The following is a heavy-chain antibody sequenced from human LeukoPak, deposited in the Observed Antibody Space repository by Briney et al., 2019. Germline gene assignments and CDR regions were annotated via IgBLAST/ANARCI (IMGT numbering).Heavy chain of an antibody. CDR2: IRYDGSNK. D-gene: IGHD5-12*01. J-gene: IGHJ4*02. CDR1: GFTFSSYG. V-gene: IGHV3-30*02. CDR3: ARDSPLVATIQPIFDY. Sequence: PGGSLRLSCAASGFTFSSYGMHWVRQAPGKGLEWVAFIRYDGSNKYYADSVKGRFTISRDNSKNTLYLQMNGLRAEDTAVYYCARDSPLVATIQPIFDYWGQGTLVTVSS.